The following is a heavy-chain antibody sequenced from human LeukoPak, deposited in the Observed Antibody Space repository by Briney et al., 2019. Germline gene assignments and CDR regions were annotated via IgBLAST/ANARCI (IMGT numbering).Heavy chain of an antibody. CDR3: ARGAPSDY. CDR2: IYNSGTT. CDR1: GGSINGGSISSYY. V-gene: IGHV4-4*07. J-gene: IGHJ4*02. Sequence: SETLSLTCTVSGGSINGGSISSYYWSWVRQPAGKGLEWIGRIYNSGTTNYNSSLKSRVTMSVDTSKNQFSLKLNSVTAADTAVYYCARGAPSDYWGQGTLVTVSS.